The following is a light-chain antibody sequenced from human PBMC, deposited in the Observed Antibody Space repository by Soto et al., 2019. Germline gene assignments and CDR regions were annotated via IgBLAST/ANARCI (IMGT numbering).Light chain of an antibody. CDR1: QSLSSW. Sequence: DIQITQSPSTLSASVGDRVIITCRASQSLSSWLAWYQQKPGKAPKLLIYKASSLKTGVPSRFSGSGSGTEFTLTISSLQPDDFATYYCLQYLSYPLTFGGGTKVDIK. CDR3: LQYLSYPLT. J-gene: IGKJ4*01. V-gene: IGKV1-5*03. CDR2: KAS.